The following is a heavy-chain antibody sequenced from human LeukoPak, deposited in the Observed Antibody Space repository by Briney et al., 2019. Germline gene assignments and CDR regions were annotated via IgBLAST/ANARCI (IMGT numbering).Heavy chain of an antibody. Sequence: SETLSLTCTVSGGSISSGGYSWSWIRQPPGKGLEWIGYIYHSGSTYYNPSLKSRVTISVDRSKNQFSLKLSSVTAADTAVYYCARTVDLRGWFDPWGQGTLVTVSS. CDR1: GGSISSGGYS. V-gene: IGHV4-30-2*01. D-gene: IGHD3-16*01. CDR2: IYHSGST. CDR3: ARTVDLRGWFDP. J-gene: IGHJ5*02.